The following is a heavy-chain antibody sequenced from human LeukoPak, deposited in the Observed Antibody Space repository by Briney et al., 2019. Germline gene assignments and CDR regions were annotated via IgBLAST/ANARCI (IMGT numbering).Heavy chain of an antibody. CDR3: ASMYYDFWSGHSDSYGMDV. D-gene: IGHD3-3*01. Sequence: GASVKVSCKASGYTFTNHAMHWVRQAPGQRLEWMGWINAGNGNTKYSQKFQGRVTITRDTSASTAYMELSSLRSEDTAVYYCASMYYDFWSGHSDSYGMDVWGQGTAVTVSS. J-gene: IGHJ6*02. CDR1: GYTFTNHA. V-gene: IGHV1-3*01. CDR2: INAGNGNT.